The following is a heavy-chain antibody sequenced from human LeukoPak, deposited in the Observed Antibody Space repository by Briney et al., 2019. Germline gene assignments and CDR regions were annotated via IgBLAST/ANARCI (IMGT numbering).Heavy chain of an antibody. CDR1: GFTFSSYN. Sequence: GGSLRLSCAASGFTFSSYNMNWVRQAPGKGLEWISYISTSTSTIYYADSVKGRFTISRGNAKNSLYLQMNSLRAEDTAIYYCVRDYYDSSGYYSGGDWGQGTLVTVSS. J-gene: IGHJ4*02. CDR2: ISTSTSTI. V-gene: IGHV3-48*04. CDR3: VRDYYDSSGYYSGGD. D-gene: IGHD3-22*01.